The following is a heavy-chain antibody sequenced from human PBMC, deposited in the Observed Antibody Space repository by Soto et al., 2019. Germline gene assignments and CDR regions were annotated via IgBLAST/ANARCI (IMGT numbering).Heavy chain of an antibody. CDR3: AKGGDYDSARLDY. J-gene: IGHJ4*02. Sequence: GASQQRSCKGSGYNFTSYRIGWVRQMPGKGLEWMGIIYPGDSDTRYSPSFQGQVTISADKSISTAYLQWSSLKASDTAMYYCAKGGDYDSARLDYLGQGTLVTVTS. D-gene: IGHD4-17*01. CDR1: GYNFTSYR. V-gene: IGHV5-51*01. CDR2: IYPGDSDT.